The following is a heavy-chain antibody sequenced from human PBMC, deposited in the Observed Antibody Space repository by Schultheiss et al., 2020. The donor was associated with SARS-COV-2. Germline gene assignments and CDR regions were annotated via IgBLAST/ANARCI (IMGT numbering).Heavy chain of an antibody. CDR2: INRSGST. Sequence: SETLSLTCAVSGYSISSGYYWGWIRQPPGKGLEWIGEINRSGSTNYNPSLKSRVIISVDTSKNQFSLKLNSVTAADTAVYYCARVGRLSAFDYWGQGTLVTVSS. D-gene: IGHD1-26*01. CDR3: ARVGRLSAFDY. CDR1: GYSISSGYY. J-gene: IGHJ4*02. V-gene: IGHV4-38-2*01.